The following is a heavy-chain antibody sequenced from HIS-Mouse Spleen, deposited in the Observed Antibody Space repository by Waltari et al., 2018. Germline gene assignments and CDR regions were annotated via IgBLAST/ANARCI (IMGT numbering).Heavy chain of an antibody. D-gene: IGHD6-13*01. V-gene: IGHV5-51*03. CDR1: GYSFTSYW. CDR3: ARLRYSSSWLEYFQH. CDR2: IYPGDPDT. Sequence: EVQLVQSGAEVKKPGESLKISCKGSGYSFTSYWIGWGRQMPGKGLEWMGIIYPGDPDTRYSPSFQGQVTISADKSISTAYLQWSSLKASDTAMYYCARLRYSSSWLEYFQHWGQGTLVTVSS. J-gene: IGHJ1*01.